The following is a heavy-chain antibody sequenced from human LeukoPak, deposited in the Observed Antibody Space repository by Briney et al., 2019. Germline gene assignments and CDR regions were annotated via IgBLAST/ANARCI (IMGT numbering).Heavy chain of an antibody. CDR3: ARDAARVYYDSSGYFVAYYFDY. CDR2: IWYDGSNK. Sequence: GRSLRLSCAASGFTFSSYGMHWVRQAPGKGLEWVAVIWYDGSNKYYADSVKGRFTISRDNSENTLYLQRKSLRAEDTAVYYCARDAARVYYDSSGYFVAYYFDYWGRGTLVTVSS. CDR1: GFTFSSYG. V-gene: IGHV3-33*01. J-gene: IGHJ4*02. D-gene: IGHD3-22*01.